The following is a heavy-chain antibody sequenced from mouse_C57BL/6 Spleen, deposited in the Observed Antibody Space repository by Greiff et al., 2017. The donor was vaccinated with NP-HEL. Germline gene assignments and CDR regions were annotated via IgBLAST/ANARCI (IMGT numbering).Heavy chain of an antibody. CDR3: AREGAYHTFDY. Sequence: VQLQQSGPGMVKPSQSLSLTCTVTGYSITSGYDWHWIRHFPGNKLEWMGYISYSGSTNYNPSLKSRISITHDTSKNHFFLKLNSVTTEDTATYYCAREGAYHTFDYWGQGTTLTVSS. J-gene: IGHJ2*01. CDR2: ISYSGST. CDR1: GYSITSGYD. D-gene: IGHD2-12*01. V-gene: IGHV3-1*01.